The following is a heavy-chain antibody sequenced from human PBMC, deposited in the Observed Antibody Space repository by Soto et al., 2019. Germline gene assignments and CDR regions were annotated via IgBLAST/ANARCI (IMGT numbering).Heavy chain of an antibody. CDR3: AKDRAGFIMGSGAFDI. J-gene: IGHJ3*02. D-gene: IGHD3-10*01. Sequence: SETLSLTCTVSGGSISSGGYYWSWIRQHPGKGLEWIGYIYNSGSTYYNPSLKSRVTISLDTSKNQFSLKLSSVTAADTAVYYCAKDRAGFIMGSGAFDIWGQGTMVTVSS. CDR2: IYNSGST. V-gene: IGHV4-31*03. CDR1: GGSISSGGYY.